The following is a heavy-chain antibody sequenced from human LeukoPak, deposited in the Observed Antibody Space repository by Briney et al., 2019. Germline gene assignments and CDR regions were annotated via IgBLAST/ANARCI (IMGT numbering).Heavy chain of an antibody. CDR1: GGSISSSSYY. CDR2: IYYSGST. Sequence: PSETLSLTCIVSGGSISSSSYYWGWIRQPPGKGLEWIGSIYYSGSTYYNPSLKSRVTISADTSKNQFSLKLSSVTAADTAVYYCARALEGYYYYYMDVWGKGTTVTVSS. CDR3: ARALEGYYYYYMDV. V-gene: IGHV4-39*07. J-gene: IGHJ6*03.